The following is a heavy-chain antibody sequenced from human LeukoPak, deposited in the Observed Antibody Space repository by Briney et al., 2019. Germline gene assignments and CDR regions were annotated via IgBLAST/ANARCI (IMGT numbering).Heavy chain of an antibody. CDR2: ISYDGSNK. Sequence: GGSLRLSCEASGFTFSSYGMHWVRQAPGKGLEWVAVISYDGSNKYYADSVKGRFTISRDNSKNTLYLQMNSLRAEDTAVYYCAKDASTAAAGPRYYYYMDVWGKGTTVTVSS. D-gene: IGHD6-13*01. V-gene: IGHV3-30*18. CDR3: AKDASTAAAGPRYYYYMDV. J-gene: IGHJ6*03. CDR1: GFTFSSYG.